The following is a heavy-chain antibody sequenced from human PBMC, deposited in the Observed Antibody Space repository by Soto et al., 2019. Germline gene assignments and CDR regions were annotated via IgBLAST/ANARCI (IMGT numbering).Heavy chain of an antibody. D-gene: IGHD2-15*01. CDR1: GFTFDDYA. CDR2: ISWNSGSI. J-gene: IGHJ6*04. V-gene: IGHV3-9*01. Sequence: GGSLRLSCAASGFTFDDYAMHWVRQAPGKGLEWVSGISWNSGSIGYADSVKGRFTISRDNAKNSLYLQMNSLRAEDTALYYCARALMRFCSGGSGTVEPHYYYGMDVWGKGTTVTVYS. CDR3: ARALMRFCSGGSGTVEPHYYYGMDV.